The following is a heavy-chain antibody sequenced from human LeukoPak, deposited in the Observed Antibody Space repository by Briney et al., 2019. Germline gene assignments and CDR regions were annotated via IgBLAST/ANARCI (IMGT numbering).Heavy chain of an antibody. J-gene: IGHJ4*02. CDR3: ARDSPISTGDY. CDR1: GGTFSSSA. Sequence: ASVKVSCKASGGTFSSSAISWVRQAPGQGLEWMGWINPNSGGTNYAQKFQGRVTMTRDTSISTAYMELSRLRSDDTAVYYCARDSPISTGDYWGQGTLVTVSS. D-gene: IGHD2-2*01. CDR2: INPNSGGT. V-gene: IGHV1-2*02.